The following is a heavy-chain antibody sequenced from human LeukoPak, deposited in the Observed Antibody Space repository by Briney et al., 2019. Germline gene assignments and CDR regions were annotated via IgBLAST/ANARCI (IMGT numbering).Heavy chain of an antibody. CDR1: GYTFTSYG. Sequence: AASVKVSCKASGYTFTSYGISWVRQAPGQGLEWMGWISAYNGNTNYAQKLQGRVTMTTDTSTSTAYMELRSLRSDDTAVYYCARVYCSSTSCYIDDWGQGTLVTVSS. D-gene: IGHD2-2*02. CDR3: ARVYCSSTSCYIDD. J-gene: IGHJ4*02. CDR2: ISAYNGNT. V-gene: IGHV1-18*01.